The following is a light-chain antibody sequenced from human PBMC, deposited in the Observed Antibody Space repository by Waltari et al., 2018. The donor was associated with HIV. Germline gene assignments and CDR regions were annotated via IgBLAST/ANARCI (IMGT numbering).Light chain of an antibody. J-gene: IGLJ2*01. CDR3: SSFTGSDTLI. CDR1: TNDIRDYNY. Sequence: QSALTQPASVSGSPGQSITTTCTGPTNDIRDYNYVPWYQQHPGKAPKLMIYEVSTRPSGVSSRFSASKSGNTASLTISGLQTEDEADYYCSSFTGSDTLIFGGGTKLTVL. V-gene: IGLV2-14*01. CDR2: EVS.